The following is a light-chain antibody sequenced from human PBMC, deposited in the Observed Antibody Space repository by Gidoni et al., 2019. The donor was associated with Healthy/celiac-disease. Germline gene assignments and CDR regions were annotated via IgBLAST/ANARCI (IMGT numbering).Light chain of an antibody. CDR3: HQSSSLPYT. J-gene: IGKJ2*01. CDR1: QSIGSS. CDR2: YAS. Sequence: DIVLTQSPAFQSVTPKEKVTITRRARQSIGSSLHWYQQKPDQSPKLLIKYASQSFSGVPPRFSGSGSGTDFTLTISSLEAEDAATYYCHQSSSLPYTFGQGTKLEIK. V-gene: IGKV6-21*01.